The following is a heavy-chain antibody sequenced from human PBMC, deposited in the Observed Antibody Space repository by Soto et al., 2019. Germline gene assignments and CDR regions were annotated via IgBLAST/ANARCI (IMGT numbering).Heavy chain of an antibody. Sequence: PSETLSLTCTVSGGSISSSSYYWGWIRQPPGKGLEWIGSIYYSGSTYYNPSLKSRVTISVDTSKNQFSLKLSSVTAADTAVYYCASHLTDYGRLFDYWGQGTLVTVSS. V-gene: IGHV4-39*01. J-gene: IGHJ4*02. CDR2: IYYSGST. D-gene: IGHD4-17*01. CDR1: GGSISSSSYY. CDR3: ASHLTDYGRLFDY.